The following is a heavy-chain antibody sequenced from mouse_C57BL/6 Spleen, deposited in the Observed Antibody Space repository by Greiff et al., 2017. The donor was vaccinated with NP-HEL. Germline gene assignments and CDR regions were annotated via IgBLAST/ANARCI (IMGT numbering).Heavy chain of an antibody. V-gene: IGHV1-50*01. D-gene: IGHD2-1*01. CDR2: IDPSDSYT. CDR3: ARGYYGRGETDYYAMDY. Sequence: QVQLQQPGAELVKPGASVKLSCKASGYTFTSYWMQWVKQRPGQGLEWIGEIDPSDSYTNYNQKFKGKATLTVDTSSSTAYMQLSSLTSEDSAVYYCARGYYGRGETDYYAMDYWGQGTSVTVSS. CDR1: GYTFTSYW. J-gene: IGHJ4*01.